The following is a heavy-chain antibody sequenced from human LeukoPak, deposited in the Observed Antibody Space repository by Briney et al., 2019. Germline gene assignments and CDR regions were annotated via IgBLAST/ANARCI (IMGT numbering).Heavy chain of an antibody. D-gene: IGHD6-19*01. CDR1: GFTFSSYA. J-gene: IGHJ4*02. V-gene: IGHV3-23*01. Sequence: GGSLRLSCAASGFTFSSYAMSWVRQAPGKGLEWVSAISGSGGSTYYADSVKGRFTISRDNSKNTLYLQMNSLRAEDTAVYYCARAGKWLVRGVAFDYWGQGTLVTVSS. CDR3: ARAGKWLVRGVAFDY. CDR2: ISGSGGST.